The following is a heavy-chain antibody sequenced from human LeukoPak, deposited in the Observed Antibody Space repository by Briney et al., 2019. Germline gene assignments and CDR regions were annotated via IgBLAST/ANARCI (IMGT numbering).Heavy chain of an antibody. J-gene: IGHJ3*01. D-gene: IGHD1-26*01. CDR1: GFRFSDFG. CDR2: IRSEENRF. Sequence: GGSLRFSCEASGFRFSDFGLHWVRQAPGKGLEWVAFIRSEENRFYYLPSLRGRFTISRDNSKNTLFLQMSSMRHEDTALYYCARGAGTYYGTDTFDLWGQGTMVTVSS. CDR3: ARGAGTYYGTDTFDL. V-gene: IGHV3-30*02.